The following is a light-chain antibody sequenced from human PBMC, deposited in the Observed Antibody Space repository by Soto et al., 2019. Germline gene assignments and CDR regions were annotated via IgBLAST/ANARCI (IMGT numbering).Light chain of an antibody. Sequence: EIVITQSPGTLSVSPGERVTLFCRARQTVRSSLAWYQQKPGQATRLITYGASSRANGIPDRFSGSGSGTDFTLTLGRLETEDFAVYYCQQYGSSYTWTFGQGAKVEIK. CDR1: QTVRSS. CDR3: QQYGSSYTWT. V-gene: IGKV3-20*01. CDR2: GAS. J-gene: IGKJ1*01.